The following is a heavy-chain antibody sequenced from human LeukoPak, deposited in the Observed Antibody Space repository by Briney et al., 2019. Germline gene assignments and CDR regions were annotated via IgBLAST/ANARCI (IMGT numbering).Heavy chain of an antibody. CDR3: AKLGELHVGATIYFDY. CDR2: ISGSGGST. V-gene: IGHV3-23*01. J-gene: IGHJ4*02. CDR1: GFTFSSYA. Sequence: GGSLRLSCAASGFTFSSYAMSWVRQAPGKGLEWVSAISGSGGSTYYADSAKGRFTISRDNSKNTLYLQMNSLRAEDTAVYYCAKLGELHVGATIYFDYWGQGTLVTVSS. D-gene: IGHD1-26*01.